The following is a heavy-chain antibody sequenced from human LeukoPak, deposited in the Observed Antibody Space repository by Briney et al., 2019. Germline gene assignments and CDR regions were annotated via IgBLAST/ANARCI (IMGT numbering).Heavy chain of an antibody. D-gene: IGHD6-13*01. Sequence: GGSLRLSCAASGFTFSSYWMSWVRQAPGKGLEWVANIKGDGSAKYYVDSVKGRFTISRDNSKNTLYLQMNSLRAEDTAVYYCAHISSSWPDYWGQGTLVTVSS. CDR3: AHISSSWPDY. CDR2: IKGDGSAK. V-gene: IGHV3-7*05. CDR1: GFTFSSYW. J-gene: IGHJ4*02.